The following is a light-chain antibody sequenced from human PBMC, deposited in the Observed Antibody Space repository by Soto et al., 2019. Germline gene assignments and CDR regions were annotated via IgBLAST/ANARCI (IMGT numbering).Light chain of an antibody. CDR2: AAS. J-gene: IGKJ1*01. Sequence: IQMTQSPSSLSASVGDRVTITCRASESIARHLNWYQQKPGKAPKLLIYAASSLESGVPSRFSGSGSGTDFTLTISCLQPEDFATYYCLQDYSYPWTFGQGTNVEIK. CDR3: LQDYSYPWT. V-gene: IGKV1-6*01. CDR1: ESIARH.